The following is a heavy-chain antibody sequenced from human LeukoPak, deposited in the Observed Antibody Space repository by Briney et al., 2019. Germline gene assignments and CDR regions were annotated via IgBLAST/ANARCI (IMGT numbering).Heavy chain of an antibody. CDR2: ISPSGAST. J-gene: IGHJ5*02. CDR1: GGTFSSYA. V-gene: IGHV1-69*05. Sequence: SVKVSCKASGGTFSSYAISWVRQAPGQGPEWMGVISPSGASTTYAQTFQGRVTLTRDMSTSTDYLELSSLRSEDTAVYYCARDNSVRDEAWWFSPWGQGTLVTVSS. D-gene: IGHD5-24*01. CDR3: ARDNSVRDEAWWFSP.